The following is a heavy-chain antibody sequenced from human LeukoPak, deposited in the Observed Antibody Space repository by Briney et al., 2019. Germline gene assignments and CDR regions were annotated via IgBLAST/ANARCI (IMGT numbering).Heavy chain of an antibody. CDR2: IYYSGST. CDR3: ARDPYGDYGNGWYFDL. J-gene: IGHJ2*01. V-gene: IGHV4-59*12. CDR1: GGSISGYY. Sequence: PSETLSLTCTVSGGSISGYYWSWIRQPPGKGLEWIGYIYYSGSTNYNPSLKSRVTISVDTSKNQFSLKLSSVTAADTAVYYCARDPYGDYGNGWYFDLWGRGTLVTVSS. D-gene: IGHD4-17*01.